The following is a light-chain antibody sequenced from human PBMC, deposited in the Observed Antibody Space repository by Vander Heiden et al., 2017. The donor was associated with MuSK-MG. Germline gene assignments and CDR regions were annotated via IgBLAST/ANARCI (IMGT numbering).Light chain of an antibody. J-gene: IGLJ2*01. V-gene: IGLV2-14*01. CDR1: SSDVGGYNY. CDR2: DVS. CDR3: SSYTSSSTFNVV. Sequence: SALTQPASVSGSPVQSLTISCTGTSSDVGGYNYVSWYQQHPGKAPKLMIYDVSKRPSGVSNRFSGSKSGNTASLTISGLQAEDEADYYCSSYTSSSTFNVVFGGGTKLTVL.